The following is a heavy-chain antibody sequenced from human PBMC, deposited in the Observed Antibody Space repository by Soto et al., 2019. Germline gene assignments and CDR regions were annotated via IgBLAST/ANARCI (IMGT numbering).Heavy chain of an antibody. D-gene: IGHD3-3*01. CDR1: GGSISSGGYY. CDR2: IYYSGST. V-gene: IGHV4-31*02. Sequence: SETLSLTCTVSGGSISSGGYYWSWIRQHPGKGLEWIGYIYYSGSTYYNPSLKSRVTISVDTSKNQFSLKLSSVTAADTAVYYCATFTIFGVVGPMDVWGQGTTVTVSS. J-gene: IGHJ6*02. CDR3: ATFTIFGVVGPMDV.